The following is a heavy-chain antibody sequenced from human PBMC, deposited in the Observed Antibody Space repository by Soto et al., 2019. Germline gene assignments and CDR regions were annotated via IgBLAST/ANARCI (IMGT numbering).Heavy chain of an antibody. CDR3: VRSYGDPPG. D-gene: IGHD4-17*01. V-gene: IGHV3-74*01. J-gene: IGHJ4*02. Sequence: EVQLVESGGGVVQPGGSLRLSCAASGFTFSSDWMHWVRQAPGKGLVWGSRINGDGTNTDYADSVKGRFTISRDNPKNTLYLQMNSLRAEDAAVYYCVRSYGDPPGWGQGTLVTVSS. CDR1: GFTFSSDW. CDR2: INGDGTNT.